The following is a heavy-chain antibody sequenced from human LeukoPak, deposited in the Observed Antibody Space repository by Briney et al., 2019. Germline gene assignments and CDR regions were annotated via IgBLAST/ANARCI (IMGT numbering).Heavy chain of an antibody. CDR2: MNPNSGNT. D-gene: IGHD3-10*01. Sequence: GASVTVSCKTSGYTFNNYDINWVRQASGQGLEWMGWMNPNSGNTGYAQTFQGRVTMTRDTSTSTVYMELSSLRSEDTAVYYCARGPRITLVRGGQWYYYMDVWGKGTTVTISS. CDR1: GYTFNNYD. J-gene: IGHJ6*03. V-gene: IGHV1-8*01. CDR3: ARGPRITLVRGGQWYYYMDV.